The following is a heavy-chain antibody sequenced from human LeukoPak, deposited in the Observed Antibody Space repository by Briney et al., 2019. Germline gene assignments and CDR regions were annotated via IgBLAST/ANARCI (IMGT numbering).Heavy chain of an antibody. CDR3: TTCSSTSCRYYYYYMDV. D-gene: IGHD2-2*01. V-gene: IGHV3-15*01. CDR2: IKSKTDGGTT. CDR1: GFTFSNAW. J-gene: IGHJ6*03. Sequence: GGSLRLSCAASGFTFSNAWMSWVRQAPGKGLEWVGRIKSKTDGGTTDYAAPVQGRFTISRDYSKNTLYLQMNSLKTEDTAVYYCTTCSSTSCRYYYYYMDVWGKGTTVTVSS.